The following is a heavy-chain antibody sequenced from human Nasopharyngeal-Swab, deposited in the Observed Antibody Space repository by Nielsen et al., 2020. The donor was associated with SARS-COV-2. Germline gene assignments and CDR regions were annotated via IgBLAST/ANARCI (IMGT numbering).Heavy chain of an antibody. Sequence: SLKISCAASGFTFDDYAMHWVRQAPGKGLEWVSGISWNSGSIGYADSVKGRFTISRDNAKNSLYLQMNSLRAEDTALYHCARDHYYDSSGSDYWGQGTLVTVSS. CDR2: ISWNSGSI. CDR1: GFTFDDYA. CDR3: ARDHYYDSSGSDY. J-gene: IGHJ4*02. D-gene: IGHD3-22*01. V-gene: IGHV3-9*01.